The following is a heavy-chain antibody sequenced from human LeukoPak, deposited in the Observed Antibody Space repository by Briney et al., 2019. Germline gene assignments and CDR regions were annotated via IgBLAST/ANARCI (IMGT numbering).Heavy chain of an antibody. CDR3: AIYGDYEYFQH. J-gene: IGHJ1*01. Sequence: GGSLRLSCAASGFTFSSYSMNWVRQAPGKGLKWVSSISSSSSYIYYADSVKGRFTISRDNAKNSLYLQMNSLRAEDTAVYYCAIYGDYEYFQHWGQGTLVTVSS. D-gene: IGHD4-17*01. CDR1: GFTFSSYS. CDR2: ISSSSSYI. V-gene: IGHV3-21*01.